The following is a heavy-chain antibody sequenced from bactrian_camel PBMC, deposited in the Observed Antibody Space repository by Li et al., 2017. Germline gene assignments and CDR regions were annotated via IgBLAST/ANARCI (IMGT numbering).Heavy chain of an antibody. J-gene: IGHJ4*01. CDR3: AADRGTPSFCSGGTWSGSY. Sequence: LRLTCAHSGATAGSVCMGWFRQPPGKEREWIASIYRPGDNAFAADSVKGRFTISQDNAKNTLYLQMDSLTPEDTGLYRCAADRGTPSFCSGGTWSGSYWGQGTQVTVS. V-gene: IGHV3S19*01. D-gene: IGHD7*01. CDR1: GATAGSVC. CDR2: IYRPGDNA.